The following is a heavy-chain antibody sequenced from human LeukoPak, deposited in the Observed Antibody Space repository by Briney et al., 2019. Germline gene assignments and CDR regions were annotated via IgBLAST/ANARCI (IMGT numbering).Heavy chain of an antibody. CDR2: IYYSGST. J-gene: IGHJ4*02. CDR1: GGSISSYY. V-gene: IGHV4-59*08. CDR3: ARQCGWYGFLDY. D-gene: IGHD6-19*01. Sequence: SETLSLTCTVSGGSISSYYWSWIRQPPVKGLEWIGYIYYSGSTNYNPSLKSRVTISVDTSKNQFSLKLSSVTAADTAVYYCARQCGWYGFLDYWGQGTLVTVSS.